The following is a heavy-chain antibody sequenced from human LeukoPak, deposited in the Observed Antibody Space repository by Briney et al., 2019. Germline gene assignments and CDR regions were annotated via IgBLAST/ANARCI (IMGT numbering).Heavy chain of an antibody. Sequence: SETLSLTCTVSGGSISSSSYYWGWIRQPPGKGLEWIGSIYYSGSTYYNPSLKSRVTISVDTSKNQFSLKLSSVTAADTAVYYCARDRRLGELSPRFDYWGQGTLVTVSS. V-gene: IGHV4-39*07. J-gene: IGHJ4*02. CDR1: GGSISSSSYY. CDR2: IYYSGST. CDR3: ARDRRLGELSPRFDY. D-gene: IGHD3-16*02.